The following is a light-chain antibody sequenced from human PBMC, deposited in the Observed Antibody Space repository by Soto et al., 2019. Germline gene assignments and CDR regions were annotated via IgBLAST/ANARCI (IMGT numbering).Light chain of an antibody. Sequence: QTVVTQESSFSVSPGGTVTLNCGLISGSVSAAHNPNWYQQTPGQTPRTLIYSTSTRSSGVPDRFSGSILGNKAALTITGAQADDESDYYCALFLGNGISVFGTGTKLTVL. CDR2: STS. J-gene: IGLJ1*01. CDR1: SGSVSAAHN. V-gene: IGLV8-61*01. CDR3: ALFLGNGISV.